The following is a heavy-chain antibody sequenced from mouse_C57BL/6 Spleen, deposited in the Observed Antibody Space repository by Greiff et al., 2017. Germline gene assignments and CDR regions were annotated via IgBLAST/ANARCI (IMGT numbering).Heavy chain of an antibody. CDR2: IDPNSGGT. D-gene: IGHD2-3*01. V-gene: IGHV1-72*01. J-gene: IGHJ3*01. CDR3: ARAEYDGKYPY. CDR1: GYTFTSYW. Sequence: QVQLQQPGAELVKPGASVKLSCKASGYTFTSYWMPWVKQRPGRGLEWLGRIDPNSGGTKYNEQFKSKATLTVDKSSSTAYMQLSSLTSEDSAVYYCARAEYDGKYPYWGQGTLVTVSS.